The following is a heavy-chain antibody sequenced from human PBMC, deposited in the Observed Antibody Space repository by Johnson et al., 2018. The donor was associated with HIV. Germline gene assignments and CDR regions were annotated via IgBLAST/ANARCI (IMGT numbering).Heavy chain of an antibody. D-gene: IGHD3-22*01. CDR2: IKQDGSEE. Sequence: VQLVESGGGLVQPGGSLRLSCAASGFTFSSYWMSWVRQAPGKGLEWVANIKQDGSEEYYVDSVRGRFTISRDNAKNSLYLQMNSLRAEDTALYYCAKMEYFDSRCYYYGAFHIWGQGTMVTVSS. CDR3: AKMEYFDSRCYYYGAFHI. V-gene: IGHV3-7*05. CDR1: GFTFSSYW. J-gene: IGHJ3*02.